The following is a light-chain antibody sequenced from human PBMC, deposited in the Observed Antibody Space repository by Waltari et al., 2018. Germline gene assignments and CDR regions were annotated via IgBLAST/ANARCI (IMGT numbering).Light chain of an antibody. CDR3: SSFTSRHLYV. J-gene: IGLJ1*01. CDR1: SSDVGGYNY. Sequence: QSALTQPASVSGSPGQSITLSCTGSSSDVGGYNYVPWYQQYPGKVPKIMIYEVNNRPSGVSSRFSGSKSGNTASLTISGLQADDEADYYCSSFTSRHLYVFGTGTAVTVL. V-gene: IGLV2-14*01. CDR2: EVN.